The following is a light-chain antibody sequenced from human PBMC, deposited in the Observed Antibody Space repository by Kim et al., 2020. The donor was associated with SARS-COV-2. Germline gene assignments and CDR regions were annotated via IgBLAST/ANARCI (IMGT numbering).Light chain of an antibody. CDR2: DAT. J-gene: IGKJ1*01. V-gene: IGKV3-15*01. CDR3: QQSNDWSPLT. Sequence: SPGERVTLSCRASQTINNRLVWYQHRPGQAPRLLIYDATTRATGVPARFIGSGSETDFTLTISSLQLEDFAVYYCQQSNDWSPLTFGQGTKVDIK. CDR1: QTINNR.